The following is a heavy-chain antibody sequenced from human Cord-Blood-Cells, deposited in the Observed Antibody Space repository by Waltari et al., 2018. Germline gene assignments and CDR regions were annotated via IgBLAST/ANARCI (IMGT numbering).Heavy chain of an antibody. V-gene: IGHV4-39*01. CDR2: IYYRWIT. D-gene: IGHD1-20*01. J-gene: IGHJ4*02. Sequence: QLQLQESGQGLVKPSENLSLTCTVTGGSISSSSYYWGWIRQPPGKGREWIGSIYYRWITYYDPSLKRRVTISVDTSKNQFSLKLSSVTAADTAVYYCARVTISGCYFDYWGQGTLVTVSS. CDR3: ARVTISGCYFDY. CDR1: GGSISSSSYY.